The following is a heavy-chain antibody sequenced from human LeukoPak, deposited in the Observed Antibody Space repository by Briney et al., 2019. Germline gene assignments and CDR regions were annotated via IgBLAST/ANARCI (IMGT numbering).Heavy chain of an antibody. Sequence: PSETLSLTCTVSGGSISSGGYYWSWIRQHPGKGLEWIGYIYYSGSTYYNPSLKSRVTISVDTSKNQFSLKLSSVTAADTAVYYCARDRIAAAGADAFDIWGQGTMVTVSS. CDR2: IYYSGST. V-gene: IGHV4-31*03. J-gene: IGHJ3*02. D-gene: IGHD6-13*01. CDR3: ARDRIAAAGADAFDI. CDR1: GGSISSGGYY.